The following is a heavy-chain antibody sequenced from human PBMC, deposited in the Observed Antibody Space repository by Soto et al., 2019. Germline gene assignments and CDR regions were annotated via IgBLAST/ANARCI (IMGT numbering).Heavy chain of an antibody. V-gene: IGHV4-59*11. D-gene: IGHD4-17*01. CDR3: AIGGGSPYRDHEFDY. CDR2: IYYRGTT. Sequence: QLQLQESGPGLVKPSETLSLTCSVSGVSTSNHYWTWIRKPPRQGPEWIGCIYYRGTTNYNASFNSRVTISVDTSKNQFSLKLTSVTTADTAVYYCAIGGGSPYRDHEFDYWGQGILVTVSS. J-gene: IGHJ4*02. CDR1: GVSTSNHY.